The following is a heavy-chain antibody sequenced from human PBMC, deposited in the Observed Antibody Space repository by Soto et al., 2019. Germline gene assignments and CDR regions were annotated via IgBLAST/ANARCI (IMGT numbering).Heavy chain of an antibody. Sequence: GGSLRLSCAASGFTFSSYAMSWVRQAPGKGLEWASAISGSGGSTYYADSVKGRFTISRDNSKNTLYLQMNSLRAEDTAVYYCAKDSDTAMVHSVDDWGQGTLVTVSS. V-gene: IGHV3-23*01. CDR2: ISGSGGST. CDR1: GFTFSSYA. D-gene: IGHD5-18*01. CDR3: AKDSDTAMVHSVDD. J-gene: IGHJ4*02.